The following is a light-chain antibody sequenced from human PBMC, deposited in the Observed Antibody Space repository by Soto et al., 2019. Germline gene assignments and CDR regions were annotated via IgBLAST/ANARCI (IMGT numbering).Light chain of an antibody. CDR2: GAS. J-gene: IGKJ5*01. CDR3: QHYENSPIT. Sequence: EIVMTQSPATLSVSPGERATLSGRANDSLSSGFLAWYQQRRGQAPRLLICGASTRATGIPDRFSGGGSETDFILTISRVEPEDFAMYYCQHYENSPITFGPGTRLEI. CDR1: DSLSSGF. V-gene: IGKV3-20*01.